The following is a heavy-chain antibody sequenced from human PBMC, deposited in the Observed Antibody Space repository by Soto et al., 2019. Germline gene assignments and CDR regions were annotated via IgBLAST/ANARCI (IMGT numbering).Heavy chain of an antibody. CDR1: GFIFSTTA. CDR3: AAVMGSDYDYVCVSLSFDD. J-gene: IGHJ4*02. CDR2: ISGSGVST. D-gene: IGHD3-16*01. V-gene: IGHV3-23*01. Sequence: GGSLRLSCAASGFIFSTTAMTWVRQAPGKGLEWVSTISGSGVSTYYTDSVKGRFTISRDNSKNTLYLQMNSLRAEDTAVYFCAAVMGSDYDYVCVSLSFDDWGQGTLVTVSS.